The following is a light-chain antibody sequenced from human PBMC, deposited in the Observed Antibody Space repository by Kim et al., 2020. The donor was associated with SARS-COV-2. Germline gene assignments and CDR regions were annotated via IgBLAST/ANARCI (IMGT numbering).Light chain of an antibody. V-gene: IGKV1-9*01. CDR2: GAS. J-gene: IGKJ4*01. CDR3: QHSNSYPIT. CDR1: QGIRNH. Sequence: SAFVGDRVTITCRASQGIRNHLAWYQQKPGKAPKLLIYGASTLQRGVSSRFSGSGSATEFTLTVSSLQPEDVATYYCQHSNSYPITFGGGTKLEI.